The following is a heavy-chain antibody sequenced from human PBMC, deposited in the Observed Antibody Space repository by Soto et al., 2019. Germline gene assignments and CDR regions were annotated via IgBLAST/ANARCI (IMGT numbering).Heavy chain of an antibody. D-gene: IGHD2-15*01. CDR2: IKQDGSEK. J-gene: IGHJ5*02. CDR3: ARAVVVVAATQGFDP. CDR1: GFTFSSYW. Sequence: GGSLSLSCAASGFTFSSYWMSWVRQAPGKGLEWVANIKQDGSEKYYVDSVKGRFTISRDNAKNSLYLQMNSLRAEDTAVYYCARAVVVVAATQGFDPWGQGTLVTVSS. V-gene: IGHV3-7*03.